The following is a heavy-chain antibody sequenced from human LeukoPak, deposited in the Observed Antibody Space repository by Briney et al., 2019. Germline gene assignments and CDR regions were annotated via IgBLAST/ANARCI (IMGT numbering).Heavy chain of an antibody. CDR2: IYYSGST. CDR3: ARGRLYYYGSGSYYWFDP. D-gene: IGHD3-10*01. J-gene: IGHJ5*02. Sequence: GSLRLSCAASGFTFSSYWMSWVRQAPGKGLEWIGYIYYSGSTNYNPSLKSRVTISVDTSKNQFSLKLSSVTAADTAVYYCARGRLYYYGSGSYYWFDPWGQGTLVTVSS. CDR1: GFTFSSYW. V-gene: IGHV4-59*01.